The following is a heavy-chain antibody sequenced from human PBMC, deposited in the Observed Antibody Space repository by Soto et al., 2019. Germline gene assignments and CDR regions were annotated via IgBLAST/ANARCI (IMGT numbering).Heavy chain of an antibody. V-gene: IGHV1-18*01. J-gene: IGHJ4*02. CDR1: GYTFSTFG. CDR3: XXXXXXXXXXTSPFDY. CDR2: ISAANGDA. Sequence: QVQLVQSGAEVRKPGASVKVSCKASGYTFSTFGITWVRXAPGQGLEWMGWISAANGDAYYGEKFRXXXXXXXXXXXXXXXXXXXXXXXXXXXXXXXXXXXXXXXXXTSPFDYWGQGTLVTVSS.